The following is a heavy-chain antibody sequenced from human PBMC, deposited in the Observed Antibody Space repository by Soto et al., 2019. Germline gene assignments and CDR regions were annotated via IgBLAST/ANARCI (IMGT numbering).Heavy chain of an antibody. V-gene: IGHV4-39*01. CDR2: IYYSGST. CDR1: GGSISSSSYY. Sequence: SETLSLTCTVSGGSISSSSYYWGWIRQPPGKGLEWIGSIYYSGSTYYNPSLKSRVTISVDMSKNQFSLKLSSVTAADTAVYYCASGIGGLGATQSYYFDYWGQGTLVTVSS. J-gene: IGHJ4*02. CDR3: ASGIGGLGATQSYYFDY. D-gene: IGHD1-26*01.